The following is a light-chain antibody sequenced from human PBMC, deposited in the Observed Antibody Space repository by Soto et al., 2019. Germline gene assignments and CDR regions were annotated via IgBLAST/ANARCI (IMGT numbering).Light chain of an antibody. CDR1: QSVSSSY. CDR3: QQYGSSPTWT. Sequence: EIVLTQSPGTLSLSPGERATLSCRASQSVSSSYLAWYQQKPGQAPRLLIYGASGRATGISDRFSGSGSGTDFTLTISRLEPEDFAVYYCQQYGSSPTWTFGQGTKVEIK. J-gene: IGKJ1*01. CDR2: GAS. V-gene: IGKV3-20*01.